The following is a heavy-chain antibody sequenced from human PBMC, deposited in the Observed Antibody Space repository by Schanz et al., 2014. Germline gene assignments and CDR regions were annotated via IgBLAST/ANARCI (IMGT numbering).Heavy chain of an antibody. CDR3: AGGRALLTPLDF. Sequence: QVQLVESGGGVVQPGRSLRLSCAASGFTFSSYAMHWVRQAPGRGLQWVARITYDGGHKEYGDSVKGRFTISRDKSKNTLYLQMSSLRTYYSAVDFCAGGRALLTPLDFWGQGTLVTVSS. J-gene: IGHJ4*02. V-gene: IGHV3-30*04. CDR1: GFTFSSYA. CDR2: ITYDGGHK.